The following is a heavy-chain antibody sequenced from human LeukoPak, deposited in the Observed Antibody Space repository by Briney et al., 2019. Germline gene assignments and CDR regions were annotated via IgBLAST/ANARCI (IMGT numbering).Heavy chain of an antibody. D-gene: IGHD5-18*01. J-gene: IGHJ4*02. CDR1: GFTFSGYE. CDR3: ARDAYTYGMVFDY. CDR2: ISNNGGTI. V-gene: IGHV3-48*03. Sequence: VGSLRLSCAASGFTFSGYEMNWVRQAPGKGLEWVSYISNNGGTISYADSVKGRFTIPRDNAKNSLFLQMNSLRAEDTAVYYCARDAYTYGMVFDYWGQGTLVTVSS.